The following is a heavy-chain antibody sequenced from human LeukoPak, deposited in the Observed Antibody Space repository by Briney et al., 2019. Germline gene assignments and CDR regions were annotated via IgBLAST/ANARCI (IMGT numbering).Heavy chain of an antibody. V-gene: IGHV3-30-3*01. CDR3: ARDYVGSGSPPNYYYYYGMDV. J-gene: IGHJ6*02. D-gene: IGHD6-19*01. CDR1: GFTFSSYA. CDR2: ISYDGSNK. Sequence: PGRSLRLSCAASGFTFSSYAMHWVRQAPGKGLEWVAVISYDGSNKYYADSVKGRFTISRDNSKNTLYLQMNSLRAEDTAVYYCARDYVGSGSPPNYYYYYGMDVWGQGTTVTVSS.